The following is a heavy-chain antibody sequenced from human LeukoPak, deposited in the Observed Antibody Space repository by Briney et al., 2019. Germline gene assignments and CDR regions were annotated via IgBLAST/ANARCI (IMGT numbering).Heavy chain of an antibody. CDR3: ARGIFAVTAKIEYFQH. J-gene: IGHJ1*01. D-gene: IGHD2-21*02. CDR2: IYYSGST. Sequence: SETLSLTRTVSGGSISSSSYYWGWIRQPPGKGLEWIGSIYYSGSTYYNPSLKSRVTISVDTSKNQFSLKLSSVTAADTAVYYCARGIFAVTAKIEYFQHWGQGTLVTVSS. V-gene: IGHV4-39*07. CDR1: GGSISSSSYY.